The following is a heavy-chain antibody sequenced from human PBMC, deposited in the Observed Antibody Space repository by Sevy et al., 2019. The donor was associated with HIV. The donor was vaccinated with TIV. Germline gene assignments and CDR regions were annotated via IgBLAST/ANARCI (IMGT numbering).Heavy chain of an antibody. CDR2: INPNSGGT. D-gene: IGHD6-13*01. CDR3: AKDRWGIAAAGTGVFDY. J-gene: IGHJ4*02. CDR1: GYTFTGYY. Sequence: ASVKVSCKASGYTFTGYYMHWVRQAPGQGLEWMGWINPNSGGTDYAQKFQGRVTMTRDTSISIAYMESSRLRSDDTAVSFCAKDRWGIAAAGTGVFDYWGQGALVTVSS. V-gene: IGHV1-2*02.